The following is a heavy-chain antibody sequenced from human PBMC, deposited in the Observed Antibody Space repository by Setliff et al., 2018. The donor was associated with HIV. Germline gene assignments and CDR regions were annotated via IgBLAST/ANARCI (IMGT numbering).Heavy chain of an antibody. CDR3: ARDVPWGDYYYYMDV. Sequence: ETLSLTCTVSGGSISSYYWSWIRQPAGKGMEWIGHIYTSGSTNYNPSLKSRVTMSVDTSKKQFSLKLSSVTAAGTAVYYCARDVPWGDYYYYMDVWGKGTTVTVS. CDR1: GGSISSYY. J-gene: IGHJ6*03. V-gene: IGHV4-4*07. CDR2: IYTSGST. D-gene: IGHD3-16*01.